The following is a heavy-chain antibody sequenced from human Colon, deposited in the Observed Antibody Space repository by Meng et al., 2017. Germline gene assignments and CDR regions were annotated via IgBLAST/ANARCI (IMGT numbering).Heavy chain of an antibody. CDR2: ISSNGGST. CDR3: ARARSSSGYYRIDY. Sequence: EVQLVESGGGLVQPGGYLRVSCAASGFTFSSYVMHWVRQAPGRGLEYVSAISSNGGSTYYTNSVKGRFTISRDNSKNTLYLQMGSLRAEDMAIYYCARARSSSGYYRIDYWGQGTLVTVSS. CDR1: GFTFSSYV. J-gene: IGHJ4*02. D-gene: IGHD3-22*01. V-gene: IGHV3-64*01.